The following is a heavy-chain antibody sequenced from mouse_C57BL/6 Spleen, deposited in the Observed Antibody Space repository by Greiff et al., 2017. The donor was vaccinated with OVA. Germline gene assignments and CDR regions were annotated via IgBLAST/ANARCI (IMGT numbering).Heavy chain of an antibody. CDR1: GFTFSDYY. D-gene: IGHD2-3*01. Sequence: EVMLVESEGGLVQPGRSMKLSCTASGFTFSDYYMAWVRQVPEKGLEWVANINYDGSSTYYLDSLKSRFIISRDNAKNILYLQMSSLKSEDTATYYCARDRDDGYYFMDYWGQGTSVTVSS. V-gene: IGHV5-16*01. CDR3: ARDRDDGYYFMDY. CDR2: INYDGSST. J-gene: IGHJ4*01.